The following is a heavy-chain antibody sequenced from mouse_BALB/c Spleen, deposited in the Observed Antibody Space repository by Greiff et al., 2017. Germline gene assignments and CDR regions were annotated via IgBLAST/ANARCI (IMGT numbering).Heavy chain of an antibody. Sequence: EVQGVESGGGLVQPGGSRKLSCAASGFTFSSFGMHWVRQAPEKGLEWVAYISSGSSTIYYADTVKGRFTISRDNPKNTLFLQMTSLRSEDTAMYYCARSYYGYDDAMDYWGQGTSVTVSS. CDR1: GFTFSSFG. CDR3: ARSYYGYDDAMDY. CDR2: ISSGSSTI. D-gene: IGHD2-9*01. J-gene: IGHJ4*01. V-gene: IGHV5-17*02.